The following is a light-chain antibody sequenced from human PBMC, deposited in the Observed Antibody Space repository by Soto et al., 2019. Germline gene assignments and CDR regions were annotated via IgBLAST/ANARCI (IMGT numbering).Light chain of an antibody. J-gene: IGKJ1*01. V-gene: IGKV3-15*01. Sequence: EVVLTQSTATLSVSPGERASLSCRASQSVSSNLAWYQQKPGQAPRLLIYGASTRATGIPARFSGSGSGTEFTLTISSLQSEDYAVYYCHQYNNWPPWTFGQGTKVDI. CDR2: GAS. CDR1: QSVSSN. CDR3: HQYNNWPPWT.